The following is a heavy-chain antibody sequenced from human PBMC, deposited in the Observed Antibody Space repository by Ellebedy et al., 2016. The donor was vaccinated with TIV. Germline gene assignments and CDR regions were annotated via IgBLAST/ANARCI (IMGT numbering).Heavy chain of an antibody. J-gene: IGHJ4*02. CDR2: INPDSGGT. CDR1: GYTFTGYY. V-gene: IGHV1-2*02. Sequence: AASVKVSCKASGYTFTGYYMHWVRQAPGQGLEWMGWINPDSGGTNYAQKFQGRVTMTRDTSITTAYMELSRLKSDDTAVYYCARLDILTASPPRDYWGQGTLVTVSS. CDR3: ARLDILTASPPRDY. D-gene: IGHD3-9*01.